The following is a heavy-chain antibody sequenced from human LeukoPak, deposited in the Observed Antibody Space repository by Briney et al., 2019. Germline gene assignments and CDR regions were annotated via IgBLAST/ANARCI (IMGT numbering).Heavy chain of an antibody. CDR1: LVTFGSYW. Sequence: GGSLRLSCATSLVTFGSYWMTWVRQAPGKGLEWVANIKQDGSEKYYVDSVKGRFTISRDNAKKSLYLQMNSLRAEDTAVYYCARARWYSGRWWTNDYWGQGTLVTVSS. CDR2: IKQDGSEK. J-gene: IGHJ4*02. V-gene: IGHV3-7*01. CDR3: ARARWYSGRWWTNDY. D-gene: IGHD6-19*01.